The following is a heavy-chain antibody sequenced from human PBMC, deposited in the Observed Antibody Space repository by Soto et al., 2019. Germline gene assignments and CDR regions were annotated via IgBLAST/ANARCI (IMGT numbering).Heavy chain of an antibody. CDR2: ISWNSGSI. CDR1: GFTFSSYA. Sequence: GGSLRLSCAASGFTFSSYAMSWVRQAPGKGLEWVSGISWNSGSIGYADSVKGRFTISRDNAKNSLYLQMNSLRAEDTALYYCAKASGYCSSPSCPARDYYYYGMDVWGHGTTVTVSS. V-gene: IGHV3-9*01. J-gene: IGHJ6*02. D-gene: IGHD2-2*01. CDR3: AKASGYCSSPSCPARDYYYYGMDV.